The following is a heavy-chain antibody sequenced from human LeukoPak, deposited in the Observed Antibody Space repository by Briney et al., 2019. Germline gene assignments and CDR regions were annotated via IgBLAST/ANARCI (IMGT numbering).Heavy chain of an antibody. D-gene: IGHD3-22*01. V-gene: IGHV3-23*01. J-gene: IGHJ4*02. CDR3: AKRPDYYDSSGYIDY. Sequence: PGGSLRLSCAASGFSFSSSAMHWVRQAPGKGLEWVSAISGSGGSTYYADSVKGRFTISRDNSKNTLYLQMNSLRAEDTAVYYCAKRPDYYDSSGYIDYWGQGTLVTVSS. CDR1: GFSFSSSA. CDR2: ISGSGGST.